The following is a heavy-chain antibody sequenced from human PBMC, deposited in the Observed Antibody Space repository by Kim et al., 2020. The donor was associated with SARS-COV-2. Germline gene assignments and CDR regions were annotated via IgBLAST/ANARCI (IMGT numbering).Heavy chain of an antibody. CDR1: GGSISSYY. Sequence: SETLSLTCTVSGGSISSYYWSWIRQPPGKGLEWIGYIYYSGSTNYNPSLKSRVTISVDTSKNQFSLKLSSVTAADTAVYYCARDPTPYAYCGGDCYHYFDYWGQGTLVTVSS. CDR3: ARDPTPYAYCGGDCYHYFDY. D-gene: IGHD2-21*02. J-gene: IGHJ4*02. V-gene: IGHV4-59*01. CDR2: IYYSGST.